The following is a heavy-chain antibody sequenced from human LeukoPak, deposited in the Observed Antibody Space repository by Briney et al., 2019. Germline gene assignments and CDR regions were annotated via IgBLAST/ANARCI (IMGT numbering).Heavy chain of an antibody. CDR3: ARVGDVDSRPLTY. D-gene: IGHD5-24*01. Sequence: SETLSLTCAVYGGSFSGYYWSWIRQPPGKGLEWIGEINHSGSTNNNPSLKSRVTIPLDTSKNQFSLKLTSVTAADTAVYYCARVGDVDSRPLTYWGQGTLVTVSS. V-gene: IGHV4-34*01. J-gene: IGHJ4*02. CDR1: GGSFSGYY. CDR2: INHSGST.